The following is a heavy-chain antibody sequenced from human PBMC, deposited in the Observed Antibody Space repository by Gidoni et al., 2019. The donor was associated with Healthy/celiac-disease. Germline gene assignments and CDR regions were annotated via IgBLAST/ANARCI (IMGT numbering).Heavy chain of an antibody. CDR1: GFTFSSYA. J-gene: IGHJ4*02. CDR3: ARDGMATITGDY. V-gene: IGHV3-30-3*01. Sequence: QVQLVESGGGVVQPWRSLRLSCAASGFTFSSYAMHWVRQAPGKGLEWVAVISYDGSNKYYADSVKGRFTISRDNSKNTLYLQMNSLRAEDTAVYYCARDGMATITGDYWGQGTLVTVSS. CDR2: ISYDGSNK. D-gene: IGHD5-12*01.